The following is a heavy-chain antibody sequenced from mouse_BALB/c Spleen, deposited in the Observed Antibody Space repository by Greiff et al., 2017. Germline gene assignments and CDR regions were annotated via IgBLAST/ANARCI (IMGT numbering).Heavy chain of an antibody. V-gene: IGHV1S56*01. CDR2: IYPGNVNT. CDR1: GYTFTSYY. CDR3: ARYDDGYSFDY. Sequence: QVQLKESGPELVKPGASVRISCKASGYTFTSYYIHWVKQRPGQGLEWIGWIYPGNVNTKYNEKFKGKATLTADKSSSTAYMQLSSLTSEDSAVYFCARYDDGYSFDYWVQGTTLTVSS. D-gene: IGHD2-3*01. J-gene: IGHJ2*01.